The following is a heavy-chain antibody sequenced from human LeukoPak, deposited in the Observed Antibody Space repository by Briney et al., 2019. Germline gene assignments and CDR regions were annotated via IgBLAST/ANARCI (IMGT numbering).Heavy chain of an antibody. Sequence: GGSVRLSCAASGFTCSDYYMRWMRQAPGKGLEGVSYISSSGSTIYYADSVKGRFTISRDNAKNSLYLQMNSLRAEDTAVYYCARALDRGSYAIDYWGQGTLVTVSS. CDR1: GFTCSDYY. CDR2: ISSSGSTI. V-gene: IGHV3-11*01. CDR3: ARALDRGSYAIDY. J-gene: IGHJ4*02. D-gene: IGHD1-26*01.